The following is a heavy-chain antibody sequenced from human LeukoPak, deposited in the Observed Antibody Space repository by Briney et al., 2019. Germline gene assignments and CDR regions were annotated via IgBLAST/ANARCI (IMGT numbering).Heavy chain of an antibody. CDR2: INPNSGRT. CDR3: ARDQYDILTGYYN. J-gene: IGHJ4*02. D-gene: IGHD3-9*01. V-gene: IGHV1-2*06. CDR1: GYTFTGYD. Sequence: GASVKVSCKASGYTFTGYDMHWVRQAPGQGLEWMGRINPNSGRTNYVQKFQGRVSMTRDTSISTAYMELSRLRSDDTPVYYCARDQYDILTGYYNWGQGTLVTVSS.